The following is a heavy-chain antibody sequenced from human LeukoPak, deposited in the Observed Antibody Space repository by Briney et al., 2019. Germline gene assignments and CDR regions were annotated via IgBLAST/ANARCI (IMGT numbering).Heavy chain of an antibody. D-gene: IGHD6-13*01. CDR3: AKDSSAGSNPYFDY. V-gene: IGHV3-53*01. Sequence: PGGSLRLSCAASGFTVSSNYMSWVRQAPGKGLEWVSVIYSGGSTYYADSVKGRFTISRDNSKNTLYLQMNSLRAEDTAVYYCAKDSSAGSNPYFDYWGQGTLVTVSS. CDR1: GFTVSSNY. CDR2: IYSGGST. J-gene: IGHJ4*02.